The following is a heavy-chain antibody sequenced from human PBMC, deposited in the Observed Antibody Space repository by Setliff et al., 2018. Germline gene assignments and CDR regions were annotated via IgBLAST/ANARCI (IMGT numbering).Heavy chain of an antibody. CDR1: GLSYTNDW. Sequence: GSLRLSCTASGLSYTNDWVSWVRQAPGKGLEWLASINPHGSEKYYADSVKGRFIISRDNAKNSLYLQMSSLRTDDTALYYCATARRGYQYGSGSLFDDWGQGTLVTVSS. CDR2: INPHGSEK. J-gene: IGHJ4*02. V-gene: IGHV3-7*03. CDR3: ATARRGYQYGSGSLFDD. D-gene: IGHD3-10*01.